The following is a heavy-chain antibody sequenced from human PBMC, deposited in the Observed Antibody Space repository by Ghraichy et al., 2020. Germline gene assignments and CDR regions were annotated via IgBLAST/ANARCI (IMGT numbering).Heavy chain of an antibody. Sequence: GESLNISCAASGFTFSSYAMSWVRQAPGKGLEWVSAISGSGGSTYYADSVKGRFTISRDNSKNTLYLQMNSLRAEDTAVYYCAKGRWFGVDYWGQGTLVTVSS. D-gene: IGHD3-16*01. CDR2: ISGSGGST. J-gene: IGHJ4*02. CDR1: GFTFSSYA. V-gene: IGHV3-23*01. CDR3: AKGRWFGVDY.